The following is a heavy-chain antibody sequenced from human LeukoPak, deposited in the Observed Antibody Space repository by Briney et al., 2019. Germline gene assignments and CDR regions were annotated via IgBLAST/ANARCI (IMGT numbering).Heavy chain of an antibody. J-gene: IGHJ4*02. CDR3: ARDRSSGWYSDY. V-gene: IGHV1-69*05. D-gene: IGHD6-19*01. Sequence: SVKVSCKASGGTFSSYAISWVRQAPGQRLEWMGRIIPIFGTADYAQKFQGRVTITTDESTSTAYMELSSLRSEDTAVYYCARDRSSGWYSDYWGQGTLVTVSS. CDR1: GGTFSSYA. CDR2: IIPIFGTA.